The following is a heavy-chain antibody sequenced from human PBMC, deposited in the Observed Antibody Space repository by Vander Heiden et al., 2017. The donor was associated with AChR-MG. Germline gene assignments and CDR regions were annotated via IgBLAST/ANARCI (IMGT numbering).Heavy chain of an antibody. V-gene: IGHV3-21*01. D-gene: IGHD2-21*02. CDR3: ASSEPLLPDY. J-gene: IGHJ4*02. Sequence: EVQLVESGGGLVKPVGSLRLSCAASGFTFSSYSMNWVRQAPGKGLEWVSSISSSSSYIYYADSVKGRFTISRDNAKNSLYLQMNSLRAEDTAVYYCASSEPLLPDYWGQGTLVTVSS. CDR2: ISSSSSYI. CDR1: GFTFSSYS.